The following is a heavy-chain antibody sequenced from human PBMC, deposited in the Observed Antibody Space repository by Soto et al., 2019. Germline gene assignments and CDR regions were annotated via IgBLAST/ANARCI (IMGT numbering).Heavy chain of an antibody. CDR1: GFTFSKFD. J-gene: IGHJ6*02. D-gene: IGHD1-26*01. Sequence: QVQLVESGGGMVQPGTSLRLSCVASGFTFSKFDMHWIRQTPDKRLQWVAFIAYDGINKYYTGSVKGRFTVSRDNSKNTVSLQMNNLGLEDTATYFCARGDQYDILLRYYAMDVWGLGTTVSISS. CDR2: IAYDGINK. V-gene: IGHV3-30-3*01. CDR3: ARGDQYDILLRYYAMDV.